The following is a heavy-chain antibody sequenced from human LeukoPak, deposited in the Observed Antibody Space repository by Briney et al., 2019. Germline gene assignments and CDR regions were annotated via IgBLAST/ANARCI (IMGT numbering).Heavy chain of an antibody. J-gene: IGHJ4*02. D-gene: IGHD6-13*01. CDR2: ISPYNGNT. Sequence: GASVKVSCKASGYTFSSYGVTWVRQAPGQRPEWMGWISPYNGNTNYAQKLQGRVTMTTDTSTSTAYMELRSLRSDDTAVYYCARDRVAAADFDYWGQGTLVTVSS. CDR1: GYTFSSYG. CDR3: ARDRVAAADFDY. V-gene: IGHV1-18*01.